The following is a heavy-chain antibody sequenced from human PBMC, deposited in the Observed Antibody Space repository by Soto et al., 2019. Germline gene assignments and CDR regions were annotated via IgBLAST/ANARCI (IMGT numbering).Heavy chain of an antibody. D-gene: IGHD3-10*01. J-gene: IGHJ6*02. CDR3: ARDLAMVRGVSYAGFSYYYYYGMDV. V-gene: IGHV3-30-3*01. CDR1: GFTFSSYA. Sequence: GGSLRLSCAASGFTFSSYAMHWVRQAPGKGLEWVAVISYDGSNKYYADSVKGRFTISRDNSKNTLYLQMNSLRAEDTAVYYCARDLAMVRGVSYAGFSYYYYYGMDVWGQGTTVTVSS. CDR2: ISYDGSNK.